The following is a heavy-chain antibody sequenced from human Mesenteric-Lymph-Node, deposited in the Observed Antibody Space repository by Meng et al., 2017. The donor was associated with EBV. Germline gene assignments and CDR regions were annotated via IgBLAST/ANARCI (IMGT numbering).Heavy chain of an antibody. Sequence: RAGGEVKKPGASVKVSGKASGYTFTNYGITWVRKAPGQGLEWMGWINAYNGDTNHAQTLQGRVTMTTDTSTSTAYMELRSLRSDDTAVYYCARVEVGITSGDYWGQGTLVTVSS. D-gene: IGHD2-21*01. CDR2: INAYNGDT. J-gene: IGHJ4*02. CDR1: GYTFTNYG. V-gene: IGHV1-18*01. CDR3: ARVEVGITSGDY.